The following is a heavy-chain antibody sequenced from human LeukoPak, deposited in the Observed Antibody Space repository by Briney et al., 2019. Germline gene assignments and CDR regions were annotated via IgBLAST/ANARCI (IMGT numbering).Heavy chain of an antibody. CDR1: GFTFSSYS. CDR3: ARDGFNYYDSSGYQAEFDY. Sequence: GGSLRLSCAASGFTFSSYSMNWVRQAPGKGLEWVSYISSSSSTIYHADSVKGRFTISRDNAKNSLYLQMNSLRAEDTAVYYCARDGFNYYDSSGYQAEFDYWGQGTLVTVSS. D-gene: IGHD3-22*01. V-gene: IGHV3-48*01. J-gene: IGHJ4*02. CDR2: ISSSSSTI.